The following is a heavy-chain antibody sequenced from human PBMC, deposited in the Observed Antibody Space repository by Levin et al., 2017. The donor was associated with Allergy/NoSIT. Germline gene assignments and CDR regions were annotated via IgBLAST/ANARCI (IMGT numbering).Heavy chain of an antibody. V-gene: IGHV3-33*01. D-gene: IGHD5-18*01. CDR2: VWYDGSGQ. Sequence: GESLKISCEASGFRFDNHAIHWVRQGPGQGLEWVAVVWYDGSGQSYADSVKGRFTISRDNFKNTVFLQMNSLRAEDTAVYYCARETAIASYFVHYMDVWGKGTTVTVSS. CDR1: GFRFDNHA. J-gene: IGHJ6*03. CDR3: ARETAIASYFVHYMDV.